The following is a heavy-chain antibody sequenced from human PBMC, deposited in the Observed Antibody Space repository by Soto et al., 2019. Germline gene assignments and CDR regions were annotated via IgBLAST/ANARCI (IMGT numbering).Heavy chain of an antibody. CDR2: IDWDDEK. D-gene: IGHD2-21*01. V-gene: IGHV2-70*11. J-gene: IGHJ4*02. Sequence: SGPTLVNPTQTLTLTCTFSGFSLSTGGMSVSWIRQPPGQALEWLARIDWDDEKYYSTSLGTRLSISKDTSKNEVVLTLTNMDPVDTATYYCARTPSYCVGPDCFLTGFDFWGQGARVTVSS. CDR1: GFSLSTGGMS. CDR3: ARTPSYCVGPDCFLTGFDF.